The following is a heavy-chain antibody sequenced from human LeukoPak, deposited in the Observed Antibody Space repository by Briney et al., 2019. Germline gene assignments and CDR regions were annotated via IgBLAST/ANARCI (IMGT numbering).Heavy chain of an antibody. D-gene: IGHD1-14*01. CDR1: GFTFSSYA. J-gene: IGHJ2*01. CDR3: ARTRYSVPLWYFDL. V-gene: IGHV3-30-3*01. Sequence: GRSLRLSCAASGFTFSSYAMHWVRQAPGKGLEWVAVISYDGSNKYYADSVKGRFTISRDNSKNTLYLQMNSLRAEDTAVYYCARTRYSVPLWYFDLWGRCTLVTVSS. CDR2: ISYDGSNK.